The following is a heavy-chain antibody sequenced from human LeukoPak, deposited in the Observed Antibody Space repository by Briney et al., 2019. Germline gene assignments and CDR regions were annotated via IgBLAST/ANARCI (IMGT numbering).Heavy chain of an antibody. J-gene: IGHJ6*02. CDR1: GFTFDDYA. CDR3: AVLHYYAMDV. V-gene: IGHV3-9*01. Sequence: AGGSLRLSCAASGFTFDDYAMHWVRQAPGKGLEWVSGISWNSGTKGYADSVKGRFTISRDNAKNFLYLQMNSLGGEDAALYYCAVLHYYAMDVWGQGTTVTVSS. CDR2: ISWNSGTK. D-gene: IGHD2-8*01.